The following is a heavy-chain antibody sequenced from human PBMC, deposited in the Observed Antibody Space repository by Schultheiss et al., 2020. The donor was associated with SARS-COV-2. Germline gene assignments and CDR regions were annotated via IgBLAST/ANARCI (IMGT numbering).Heavy chain of an antibody. J-gene: IGHJ2*01. V-gene: IGHV4-59*01. CDR1: GGSITSDH. CDR3: ARGGSWYFDL. CDR2: IYYTGST. Sequence: SQTLSLTCTVSGGSITSDHWSWIRQPPGKGLEWIGYIYYTGSTNYNPSLKSRVSIAVDTSENQVSLRLTSVTAADTAVYYCARGGSWYFDLWGRGTLVTVSS.